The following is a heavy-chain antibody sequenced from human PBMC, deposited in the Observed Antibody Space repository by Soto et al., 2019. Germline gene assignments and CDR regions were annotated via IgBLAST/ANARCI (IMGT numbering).Heavy chain of an antibody. CDR1: GYSISSGYY. CDR2: IYHSGST. D-gene: IGHD3-3*01. V-gene: IGHV4-38-2*02. J-gene: IGHJ4*02. CDR3: ARDRFWSGYYKDFDY. Sequence: SETLSLTCAVPGYSISSGYYWGWIRQPPGKGLEWIGSIYHSGSTYYNPSLKSRVTISVDTSKNQFSLKLSSVTAADTAVYYCARDRFWSGYYKDFDYWGQGTLVTVSS.